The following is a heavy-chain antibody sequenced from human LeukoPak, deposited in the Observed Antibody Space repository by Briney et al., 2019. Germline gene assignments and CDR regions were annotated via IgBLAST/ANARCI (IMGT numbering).Heavy chain of an antibody. CDR2: ISAYNGNT. V-gene: IGHV1-18*01. CDR1: GYTFTSYG. J-gene: IGHJ4*02. Sequence: GASVKVSCKXSGYTFTSYGISWVRQAPGQGLEWMGWISAYNGNTNYAQKLQGRVTMTTDTSTSTAYMELRSLRSDDTAVYYCARDESYVVGATMVDYWGQGTLVTVSS. CDR3: ARDESYVVGATMVDY. D-gene: IGHD1-26*01.